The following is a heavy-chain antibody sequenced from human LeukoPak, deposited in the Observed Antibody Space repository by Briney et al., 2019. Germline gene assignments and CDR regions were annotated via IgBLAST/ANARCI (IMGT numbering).Heavy chain of an antibody. Sequence: GGSLRLSCAASGFTFSSYGMHWVRQAPGKGLEWVAVIWYDGSNKYYADSVKGRFTISRDNSKNTLYLQMNSLRAEDTAVYYCARAPGAMYYFDYWGQGTLVTVSS. D-gene: IGHD1-26*01. J-gene: IGHJ4*02. CDR1: GFTFSSYG. CDR2: IWYDGSNK. V-gene: IGHV3-33*08. CDR3: ARAPGAMYYFDY.